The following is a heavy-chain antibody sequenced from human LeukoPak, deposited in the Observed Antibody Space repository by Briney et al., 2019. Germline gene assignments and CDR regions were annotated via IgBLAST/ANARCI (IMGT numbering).Heavy chain of an antibody. CDR2: IYHSGST. CDR3: ARAKKYCSSTSCYAGGRFDP. J-gene: IGHJ5*02. V-gene: IGHV4-4*02. CDR1: GGSISSSNW. D-gene: IGHD2-2*01. Sequence: SGTLSLTCAVSGGSISSSNWWCWVRQPPGKGLEWIGEIYHSGSTNYNPSLKSRVTISVDKSKNQFSLKLSSVTAADTAVYYCARAKKYCSSTSCYAGGRFDPWGQGTLVTVSS.